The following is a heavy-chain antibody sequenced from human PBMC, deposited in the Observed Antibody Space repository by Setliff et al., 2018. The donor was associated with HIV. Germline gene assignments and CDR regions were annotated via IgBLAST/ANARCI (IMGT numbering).Heavy chain of an antibody. CDR3: AHSKSTGSALDI. J-gene: IGHJ3*02. CDR1: GFSLSTSGVG. Sequence: SGPTLVNPTQTLTLTCTFSGFSLSTSGVGVGWIRQPPGKVLEWLALIHWDDDKRYSPSLKSRLTITKDTSTNQVVLTMTNMDPVDTATYYCAHSKSTGSALDIWGQGTMVTVSS. D-gene: IGHD1-26*01. CDR2: IHWDDDK. V-gene: IGHV2-5*02.